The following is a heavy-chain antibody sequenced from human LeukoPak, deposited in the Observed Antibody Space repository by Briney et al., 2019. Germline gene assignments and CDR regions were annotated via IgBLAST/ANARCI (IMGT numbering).Heavy chain of an antibody. CDR2: ISAYNGNT. Sequence: GASVKVSCKASGYDFISYGFTWVRQAPGRGLEWMGWISAYNGNTNYASSLQARVSMTTDASASTVSIEVRSLTPDDTAVYYCAEGAKSGLHYWGQGTLVTVSS. CDR3: AEGAKSGLHY. CDR1: GYDFISYG. D-gene: IGHD6-25*01. V-gene: IGHV1-18*01. J-gene: IGHJ4*02.